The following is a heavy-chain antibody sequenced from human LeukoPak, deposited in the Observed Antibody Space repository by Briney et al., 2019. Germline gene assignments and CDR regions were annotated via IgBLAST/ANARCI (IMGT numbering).Heavy chain of an antibody. V-gene: IGHV4-39*07. Sequence: PSETLSLTCTVSGVSIRSSNSYWGWIRQPPGKGLEWIGEINHSGSTNYNPSLKSRVTISVDTSKNQFSLKLSSVTAADTAVYYCASLAVAGTVWFDPWGQGTLVTVSS. CDR3: ASLAVAGTVWFDP. CDR2: INHSGST. CDR1: GVSIRSSNSY. D-gene: IGHD6-19*01. J-gene: IGHJ5*02.